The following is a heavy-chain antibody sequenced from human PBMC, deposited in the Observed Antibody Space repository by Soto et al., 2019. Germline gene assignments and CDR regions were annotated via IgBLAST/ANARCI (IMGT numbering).Heavy chain of an antibody. J-gene: IGHJ4*02. CDR3: ARGYSYGSTTFDY. Sequence: VQLVESGGGVVQPGTSLRLSCVVSGFTFSSYGMHWVRQAPGKGLEWAAVIWYDGSKKYYADSVKGRFTISRDNSRNTLYLQMNSLRAEDTAMYYCARGYSYGSTTFDYWGQGARVAVSS. CDR2: IWYDGSKK. D-gene: IGHD5-18*01. CDR1: GFTFSSYG. V-gene: IGHV3-33*01.